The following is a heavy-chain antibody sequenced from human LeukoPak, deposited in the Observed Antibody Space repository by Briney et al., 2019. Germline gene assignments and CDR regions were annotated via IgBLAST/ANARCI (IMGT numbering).Heavy chain of an antibody. V-gene: IGHV4-61*02. CDR1: GGSISSGSYY. Sequence: SQTLSLTCTVSGGSISSGSYYWSWIRQPAGKGLEWIGRIYTSGSTNYNPSLKSRVTISVDTPKNQFSLKLSSVTAADTAVYYCARDRKWLSTMGIDPWGQGTLVTVSS. CDR3: ARDRKWLSTMGIDP. D-gene: IGHD3-22*01. J-gene: IGHJ5*02. CDR2: IYTSGST.